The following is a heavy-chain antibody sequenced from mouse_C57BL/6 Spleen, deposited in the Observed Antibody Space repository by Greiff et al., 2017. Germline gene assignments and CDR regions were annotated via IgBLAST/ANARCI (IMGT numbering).Heavy chain of an antibody. CDR1: GYAFSSSW. CDR3: FITTVVARDY. V-gene: IGHV1-82*01. Sequence: QVQLQQSGPELVKPGASVKISCKASGYAFSSSWMNWVKQRPGKGLEWIGRIYPGGGDTNYNGKFKGKATLTADKYSSTAYMQLSSLTSEDSAVYVCFITTVVARDYWGQGTTLAVSS. CDR2: IYPGGGDT. J-gene: IGHJ2*01. D-gene: IGHD1-1*01.